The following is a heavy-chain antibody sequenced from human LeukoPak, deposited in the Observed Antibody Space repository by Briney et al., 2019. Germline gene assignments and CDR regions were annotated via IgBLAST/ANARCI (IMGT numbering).Heavy chain of an antibody. CDR3: ARDTAGLDY. CDR2: IKQDGSEN. CDR1: GFTFSNYW. J-gene: IGHJ4*02. Sequence: GGSLRLSCTASGFTFSNYWMSWVRQAPGKRLEWVANIKQDGSENYYVDSVKGRFTISRDNAKNSLYLQMNSLRVEGTAVYYCARDTAGLDYWGQGTLVTVSS. V-gene: IGHV3-7*03.